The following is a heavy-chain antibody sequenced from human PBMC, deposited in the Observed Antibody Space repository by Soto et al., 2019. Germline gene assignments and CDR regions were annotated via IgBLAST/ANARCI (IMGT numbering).Heavy chain of an antibody. J-gene: IGHJ4*02. CDR1: GGSISSYY. D-gene: IGHD4-17*01. Sequence: PSETLSLTCTVSGGSISSYYWSWIRQPPGKGLEWIGYIYYSGSTNYNPSLKSRVTISVDTSKNQFSLKLSSVTAADTAVYYCARVYGGNLLDYWGQGTLVTVSS. CDR2: IYYSGST. V-gene: IGHV4-59*12. CDR3: ARVYGGNLLDY.